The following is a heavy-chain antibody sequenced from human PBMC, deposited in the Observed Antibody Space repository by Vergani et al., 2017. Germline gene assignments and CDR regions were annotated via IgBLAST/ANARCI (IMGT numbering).Heavy chain of an antibody. CDR1: EFTFGNFA. Sequence: QVQLVESAGGVVQPGGSLSLSCAASEFTFGNFALPWIPQAPGKGLEWLAYIGKDGINTRYRDAVKGRFTVSRDNSKDILYLQMDSLRSEDTALYYCAKYLRDSTDGLPDSWGPGTLVIVSS. CDR3: AKYLRDSTDGLPDS. CDR2: IGKDGINT. D-gene: IGHD2-21*02. J-gene: IGHJ4*02. V-gene: IGHV3-30*02.